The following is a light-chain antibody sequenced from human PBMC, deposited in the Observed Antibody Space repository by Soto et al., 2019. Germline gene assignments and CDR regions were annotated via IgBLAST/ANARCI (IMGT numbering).Light chain of an antibody. CDR3: QQTLSFPPT. V-gene: IGKV1-12*01. CDR2: TGS. CDR1: QAIDRW. J-gene: IGKJ1*01. Sequence: DIQMTQSPSSVSASVGDRVTITCRASQAIDRWLAWYQQKPGEAPKLLIFTGSLLHSGVPPRFSGSGSGTDFTLTISSLQPEDFATYYCQQTLSFPPTFGQRTKV.